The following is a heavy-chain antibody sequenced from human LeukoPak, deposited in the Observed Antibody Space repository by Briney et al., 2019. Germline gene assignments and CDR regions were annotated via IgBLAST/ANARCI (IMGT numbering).Heavy chain of an antibody. V-gene: IGHV3-30*18. CDR3: AKDLSGWLALNYYYGMDV. Sequence: GRSLRLSCAPSGFTFSSYGMHWVRQAPGKGLEWVAVISYDGSNKYYADSVKGRFTISRDNSKNTLYLQMNSLRAEDTAVYYCAKDLSGWLALNYYYGMDVWGQGTTVTVSS. CDR2: ISYDGSNK. D-gene: IGHD6-19*01. CDR1: GFTFSSYG. J-gene: IGHJ6*02.